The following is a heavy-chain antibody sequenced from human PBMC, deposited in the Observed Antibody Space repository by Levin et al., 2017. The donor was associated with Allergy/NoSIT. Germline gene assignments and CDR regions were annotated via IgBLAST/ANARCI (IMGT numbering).Heavy chain of an antibody. D-gene: IGHD5-12*01. J-gene: IGHJ3*02. CDR3: AISGYLHDAFDI. CDR1: GFTFSDYY. Sequence: GESLKISCAASGFTFSDYYMSWIRQAPGKGLEWVSYISSSGSTIYYADSVKGRFTISRDNAKNSLYLQMNSLRAEDTAVYYCAISGYLHDAFDIWGQGTMVTVSS. CDR2: ISSSGSTI. V-gene: IGHV3-11*01.